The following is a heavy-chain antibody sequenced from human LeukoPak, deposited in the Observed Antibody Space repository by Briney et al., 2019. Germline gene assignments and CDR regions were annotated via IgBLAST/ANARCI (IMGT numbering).Heavy chain of an antibody. J-gene: IGHJ4*02. V-gene: IGHV4-34*01. CDR3: ARGQDPDY. CDR1: GGSFSGYY. CDR2: INHSGST. Sequence: SETLSLTCAVYGGSFSGYYWNWIRQPPGKGLEWIGEINHSGSTNYNPSLKSRVTISVDTSKNQFSLKLSSVTAADTAVYYCARGQDPDYWGQGTLVTVSS.